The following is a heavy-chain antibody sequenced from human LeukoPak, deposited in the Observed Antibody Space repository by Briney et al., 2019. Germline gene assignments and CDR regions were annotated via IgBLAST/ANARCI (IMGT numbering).Heavy chain of an antibody. Sequence: SETLSLTCTVSGGSISSSNYYWGWIRQPPGKGLEWIGSIYYSGNTYYNPSLKSRVTISVDTSKNQFSLKLNSVTAADTAVYYCARSPSYYYDSSDYYYFDYWSQGTLVTVSS. CDR3: ARSPSYYYDSSDYYYFDY. V-gene: IGHV4-39*01. D-gene: IGHD3-22*01. CDR1: GGSISSSNYY. CDR2: IYYSGNT. J-gene: IGHJ4*02.